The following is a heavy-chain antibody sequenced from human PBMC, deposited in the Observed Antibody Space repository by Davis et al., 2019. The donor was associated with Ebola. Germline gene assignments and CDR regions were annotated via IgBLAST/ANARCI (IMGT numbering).Heavy chain of an antibody. Sequence: ASVLVSCKASGYTFISYDINRSRLATGHGPEWMGWMNPNSGNTGYAQKFQGRVTMTRNTSISTAYMELSSLRSEDTAVYYCARGRSGSSGCCGWYFDLWGRGTLVTVSS. CDR2: MNPNSGNT. J-gene: IGHJ2*01. CDR1: GYTFISYD. D-gene: IGHD6-19*01. CDR3: ARGRSGSSGCCGWYFDL. V-gene: IGHV1-8*02.